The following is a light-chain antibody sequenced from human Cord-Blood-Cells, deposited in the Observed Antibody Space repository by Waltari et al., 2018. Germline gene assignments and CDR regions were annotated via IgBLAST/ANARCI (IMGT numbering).Light chain of an antibody. J-gene: IGLJ3*02. CDR2: DVR. CDR1: SSDVGGYNY. Sequence: QSALTQPASVSGSPGQSITISCTGTSSDVGGYNYVSWYQQHPGKAPKLMIYDVRKRPSGVSNRFSGSKSGTTASLTISGLQAEDEADYYCSSYTSSSTWVFGGGTKLTVL. V-gene: IGLV2-14*01. CDR3: SSYTSSSTWV.